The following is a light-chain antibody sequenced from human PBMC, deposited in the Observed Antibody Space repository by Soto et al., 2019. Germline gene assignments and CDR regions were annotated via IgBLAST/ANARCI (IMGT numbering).Light chain of an antibody. CDR2: WAS. CDR3: NQYYYTPRT. V-gene: IGKV4-1*01. Sequence: DIVMTQSPDSLTVSLGERATINCKSSQSVLYSSNNKNYLAWYQQKPGQPPKLLIYWASTRKSGVPDRFSGSGSETAVTLTISSLQDEDGAVYYCNQYYYTPRTFGRGPKVVIK. CDR1: QSVLYSSNNKNY. J-gene: IGKJ3*01.